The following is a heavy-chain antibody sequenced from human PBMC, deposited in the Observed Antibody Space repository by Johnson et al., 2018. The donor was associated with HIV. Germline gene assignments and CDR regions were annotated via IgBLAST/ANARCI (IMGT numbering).Heavy chain of an antibody. Sequence: VKLVESGGGLVQPGGSLRLSCAASGFTFSSYAMSWVRQAPGKGLEWVSAISGSGETTYYADSVKGRFTISRDNSKNPRYLQMNSLRPEDTAVYYCARTSLEMATMSAFDIWGQGTMVTVSS. J-gene: IGHJ3*02. CDR3: ARTSLEMATMSAFDI. V-gene: IGHV3-23*04. D-gene: IGHD5-24*01. CDR2: ISGSGETT. CDR1: GFTFSSYA.